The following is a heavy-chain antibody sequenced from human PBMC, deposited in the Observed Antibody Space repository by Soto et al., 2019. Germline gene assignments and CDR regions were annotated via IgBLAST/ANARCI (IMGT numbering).Heavy chain of an antibody. V-gene: IGHV4-4*02. CDR3: ARLTPVSVLDI. CDR2: IYHSGSA. Sequence: KPSETLSLTCVVSGDNVSSSYWWSWVRLSPVKGLEWIGEIYHSGSANYNPSFKGRVFMSVDKSKNQFSLRLTSVTAADTAVIYRARLTPVSVLDIWGHGTQVTVSS. J-gene: IGHJ4*01. D-gene: IGHD2-15*01. CDR1: GDNVSSSYW.